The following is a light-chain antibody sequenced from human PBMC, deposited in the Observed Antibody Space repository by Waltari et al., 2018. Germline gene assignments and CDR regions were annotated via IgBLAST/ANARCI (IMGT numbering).Light chain of an antibody. CDR1: RIDVVDYTF. CDR3: SSFTGSSFVL. V-gene: IGLV2-14*03. CDR2: DVS. Sequence: QSALPQPASVSGSPGQSITISCTGTRIDVVDYTFVSWYQHHPGKAPKLIIYDVSDRPSGVSNRFSGSKSGNTASLTISGLQAEDEAMYYCSSFTGSSFVLFGGGTMLTVL. J-gene: IGLJ2*01.